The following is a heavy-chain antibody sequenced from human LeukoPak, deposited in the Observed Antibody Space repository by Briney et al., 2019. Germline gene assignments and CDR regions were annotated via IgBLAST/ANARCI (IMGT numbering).Heavy chain of an antibody. CDR3: ARGSTQYSSGWYGLDY. CDR1: GFTFSSYW. V-gene: IGHV3-74*01. D-gene: IGHD6-19*01. J-gene: IGHJ4*02. CDR2: VSSDGSST. Sequence: GGSLRLSCAASGFTFSSYWMHWVRQAPGKGLVWVSRVSSDGSSTTYADSVKGRFTISRDNAKNTLYLQMNSLRAEDTAVYYCARGSTQYSSGWYGLDYWGQGTLVTVSS.